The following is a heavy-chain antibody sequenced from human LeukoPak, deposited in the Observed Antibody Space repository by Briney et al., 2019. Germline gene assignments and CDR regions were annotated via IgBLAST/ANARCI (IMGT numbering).Heavy chain of an antibody. CDR2: ISSSSSYI. V-gene: IGHV3-21*01. CDR3: ARHADYDILTGYPHWFDP. D-gene: IGHD3-9*01. J-gene: IGHJ5*02. CDR1: GFTFSSCS. Sequence: GGSLRLSCAASGFTFSSCSMNWVRQAPGKGLEWVSSISSSSSYIYYADSVKGRFTISRDNAKNSLYLQMNSLRAEDTAVYYCARHADYDILTGYPHWFDPWGQGTLVTVYS.